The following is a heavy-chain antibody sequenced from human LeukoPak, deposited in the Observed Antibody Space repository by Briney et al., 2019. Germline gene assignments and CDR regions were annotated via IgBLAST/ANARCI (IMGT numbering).Heavy chain of an antibody. Sequence: ASVKVSCKASGYSFTDYYMHWVRQAPGQGLEWMGSINPETGGTNYARKLQGRVTMTTDTTISTAYMQLSRLRSDDTAVYYCASGLNSRSSSCWGQGTRVTVSS. J-gene: IGHJ4*02. CDR1: GYSFTDYY. CDR3: ASGLNSRSSSC. CDR2: INPETGGT. V-gene: IGHV1-2*02. D-gene: IGHD6-13*01.